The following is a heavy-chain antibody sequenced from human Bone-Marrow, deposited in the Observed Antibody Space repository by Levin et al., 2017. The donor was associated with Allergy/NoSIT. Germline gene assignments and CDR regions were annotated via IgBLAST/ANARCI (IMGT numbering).Heavy chain of an antibody. CDR2: ISSASTRT. V-gene: IGHV3-48*04. CDR1: GFSLSSRS. CDR3: VRDVHDIVTGIFDN. J-gene: IGHJ4*02. D-gene: IGHD3-9*01. Sequence: QHGESLKISCEASGFSLSSRSMNWVRQAPGKGLEWISYISSASTRTYYADSVKGRFTITRDNAKNSLFLQMNGLRVEDTAFYYCVRDVHDIVTGIFDNWGQGILVTVSS.